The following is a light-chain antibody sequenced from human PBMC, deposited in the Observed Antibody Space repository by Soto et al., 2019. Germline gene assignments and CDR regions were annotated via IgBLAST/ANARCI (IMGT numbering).Light chain of an antibody. CDR1: PSHLHSNRYNY. V-gene: IGKV2-28*01. J-gene: IGKJ5*01. CDR2: LGS. CDR3: MQALQTPVT. Sequence: EIVMTLKKISLTVTPGAPASSSCRSSPSHLHSNRYNYVDWYLQKPGQSPQVXIYLGSDRASGVPDRFSGSGSGTDFTLNIIRVEAEDVGGYYCMQALQTPVTSGQGTLLEIK.